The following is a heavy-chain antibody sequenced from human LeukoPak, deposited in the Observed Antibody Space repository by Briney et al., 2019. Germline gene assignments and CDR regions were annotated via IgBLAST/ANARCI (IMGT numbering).Heavy chain of an antibody. CDR2: IYHSGST. V-gene: IGHV4-30-2*01. J-gene: IGHJ4*02. Sequence: SRTLSLTCAVSGGSISSGGYSWSWIRQPPGKGLEWIGYIYHSGSTYYNPSLKSRVTISVDRSKNQFSLKLSSVTAADTAVYYCARGSLSFDYWGQGTLVTVSS. CDR3: ARGSLSFDY. CDR1: GGSISSGGYS.